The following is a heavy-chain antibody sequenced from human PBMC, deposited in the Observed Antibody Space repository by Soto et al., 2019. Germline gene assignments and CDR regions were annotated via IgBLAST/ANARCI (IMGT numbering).Heavy chain of an antibody. J-gene: IGHJ4*02. Sequence: LGGSLRLSCAASGFTFSSYGMHWVRQAPGKGLEWVAVIWYDGSNKYYADSVKGRFTISRDNSKNTLYLQMNSLRAEDTAVYYCARAPVNYDDLALDYCGQGSLVPDSS. D-gene: IGHD1-7*01. CDR1: GFTFSSYG. V-gene: IGHV3-33*01. CDR3: ARAPVNYDDLALDY. CDR2: IWYDGSNK.